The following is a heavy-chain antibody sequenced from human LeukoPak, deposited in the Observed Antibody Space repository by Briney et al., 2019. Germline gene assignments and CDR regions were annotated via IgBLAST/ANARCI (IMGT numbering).Heavy chain of an antibody. CDR3: ARASVPIAVAGPLGRH. Sequence: GGSLRLSCAASGFTFSSYAMHWVRQAPGKGLERVAVISYDGSNKYYADSVKGRFTISRDNSKNTLYLQMNSLRAEDTAVYYCARASVPIAVAGPLGRHWGQGTLVTVSS. J-gene: IGHJ4*02. CDR2: ISYDGSNK. V-gene: IGHV3-30-3*01. D-gene: IGHD6-19*01. CDR1: GFTFSSYA.